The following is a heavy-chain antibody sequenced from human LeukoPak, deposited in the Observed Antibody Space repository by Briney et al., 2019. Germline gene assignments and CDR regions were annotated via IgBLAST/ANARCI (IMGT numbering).Heavy chain of an antibody. CDR2: ISSSGSTI. V-gene: IGHV3-11*04. J-gene: IGHJ5*02. CDR3: ARDYGDLNWFDP. CDR1: GFTLSDYY. Sequence: GGSLRLSCAASGFTLSDYYMSWIRQAPGQGLEWVSYISSSGSTIYYADSVKGRFTISRDNAKNSLYLQMNSLRAEDTAVYYCARDYGDLNWFDPWGQGTLVTVSS. D-gene: IGHD4-17*01.